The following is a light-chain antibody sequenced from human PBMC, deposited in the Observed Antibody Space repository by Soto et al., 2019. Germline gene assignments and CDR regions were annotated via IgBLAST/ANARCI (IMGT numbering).Light chain of an antibody. Sequence: DIQMTQSPSTLSASVGDRIIITCRASQSINTWLAWYQQKPGEAPKLLIYDGSTLARGVPSRFSGSGSETEFTLTISRLQPDDFATFYCQQYKTSSRTFGQGTKVEV. V-gene: IGKV1-5*03. J-gene: IGKJ1*01. CDR3: QQYKTSSRT. CDR2: DGS. CDR1: QSINTW.